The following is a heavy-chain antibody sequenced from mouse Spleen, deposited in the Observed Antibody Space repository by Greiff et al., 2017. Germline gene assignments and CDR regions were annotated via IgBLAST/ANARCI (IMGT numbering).Heavy chain of an antibody. CDR2: IDPETGGT. D-gene: IGHD2-4*01. V-gene: IGHV1-15*01. Sequence: VQLQQSGAELVRPGASVTLSCKASGYTFTDYEMHWVKQTPVHGLEWIGAIDPETGGTAYNQKFKGKATLTADKSSSTAYMELRSLTSEDSAVYYCTRPMITTGAWFAYWGQGTLVTVSA. J-gene: IGHJ3*01. CDR3: TRPMITTGAWFAY. CDR1: GYTFTDYE.